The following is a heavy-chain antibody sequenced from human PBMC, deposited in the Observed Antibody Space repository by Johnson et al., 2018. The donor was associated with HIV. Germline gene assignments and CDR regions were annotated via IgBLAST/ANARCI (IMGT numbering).Heavy chain of an antibody. J-gene: IGHJ3*02. V-gene: IGHV3-53*01. D-gene: IGHD3-16*01. CDR3: STSSLGWGLDGFDI. Sequence: EVQVVESGGGWTQPGGSLRLSCAASGFTVRNSYMGLVRQAPGEGLQWVSHILNGGGTDYADSVKGRFTISRDNSENTLNLQMNSLRGEDTAVYYCSTSSLGWGLDGFDIWGQGTMVTVSS. CDR1: GFTVRNSY. CDR2: ILNGGGT.